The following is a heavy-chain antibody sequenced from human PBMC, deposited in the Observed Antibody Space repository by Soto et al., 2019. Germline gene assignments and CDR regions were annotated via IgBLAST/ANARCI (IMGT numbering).Heavy chain of an antibody. Sequence: ASETLSLTCTVSGGSISRYYWSLIRQPPGKGLEWIGYIYYRGSTNYNPSLKSRVTISVDTSKNQFSLKLSSVTAADTAVYYCARAIGIAADGTYYYYMSVWGKGTTVTVSS. J-gene: IGHJ6*03. CDR1: GGSISRYY. CDR3: ARAIGIAADGTYYYYMSV. CDR2: IYYRGST. V-gene: IGHV4-59*01. D-gene: IGHD6-13*01.